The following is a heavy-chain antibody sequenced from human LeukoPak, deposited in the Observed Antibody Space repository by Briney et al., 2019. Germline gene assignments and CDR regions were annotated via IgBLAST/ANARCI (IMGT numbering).Heavy chain of an antibody. Sequence: TSSETLSLTCAVYGGSFSGYYWSWIRQPPGKGLEWIGEINHSGSTNYNPSLKSRVTISVDTSKNQFSLKLSSVTAADTAVYYCARLGRGWEWLEGAFDIWGQGTMVTVSS. CDR2: INHSGST. CDR1: GGSFSGYY. V-gene: IGHV4-34*01. D-gene: IGHD1-26*01. J-gene: IGHJ3*02. CDR3: ARLGRGWEWLEGAFDI.